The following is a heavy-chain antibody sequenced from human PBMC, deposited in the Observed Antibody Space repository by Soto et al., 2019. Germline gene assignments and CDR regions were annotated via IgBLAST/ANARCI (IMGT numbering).Heavy chain of an antibody. Sequence: EVQLVESGGGLVQPGGSLRLSCAASGFTFSSYWMHWVRQAPGKGLVWVSRINSDGSSTSYADSVKGRFTISRDNAKKTLYLQMNSLRAEDTAVYYGATAGIAAAGPPNYWGQGTLVTVSS. CDR3: ATAGIAAAGPPNY. D-gene: IGHD6-13*01. CDR2: INSDGSST. V-gene: IGHV3-74*01. J-gene: IGHJ4*02. CDR1: GFTFSSYW.